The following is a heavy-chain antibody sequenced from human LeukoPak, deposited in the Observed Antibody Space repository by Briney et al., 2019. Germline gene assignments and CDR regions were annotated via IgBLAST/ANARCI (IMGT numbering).Heavy chain of an antibody. CDR3: ARDPYSGSYSDYYYYYMDV. CDR1: GFIFSSYW. V-gene: IGHV3-7*01. Sequence: SGGSLRLSCAASGFIFSSYWMSWVRQAPGKGLEWVANIKEDGSEKYYVDSVKGRFTISRDNAKNSLYLQMNSLRAEDTAVYYCARDPYSGSYSDYYYYYMDVWGKGTTVTVSS. J-gene: IGHJ6*03. D-gene: IGHD1-26*01. CDR2: IKEDGSEK.